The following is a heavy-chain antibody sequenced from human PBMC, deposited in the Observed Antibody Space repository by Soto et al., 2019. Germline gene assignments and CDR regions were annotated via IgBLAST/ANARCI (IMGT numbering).Heavy chain of an antibody. J-gene: IGHJ4*02. CDR2: ISGTGIST. CDR1: GFTFSSYA. CDR3: AKVRNAYYFDY. V-gene: IGHV3-23*01. D-gene: IGHD1-1*01. Sequence: GGSLRLSCAASGFTFSSYAMCWVRQAPGKGLEWVSAISGTGISTYYAESVKGRFTISRDNSKNTLYLQMNSLRAEDTALFYCAKVRNAYYFDYWGLGSLVTVSS.